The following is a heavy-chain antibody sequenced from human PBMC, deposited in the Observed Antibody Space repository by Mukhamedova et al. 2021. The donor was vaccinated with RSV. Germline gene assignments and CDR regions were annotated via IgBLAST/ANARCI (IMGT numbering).Heavy chain of an antibody. CDR2: ISYDGSNK. Sequence: GMHWVRQAPGKGLEWVAVISYDGSNKYYADSVKGRFTISRDNSKNTLYLQMNSLRAEDTAVYYCAKEGSSSGYYYYYMDVWGQG. V-gene: IGHV3-30*18. J-gene: IGHJ6*03. CDR3: AKEGSSSGYYYYYMDV. D-gene: IGHD6-6*01. CDR1: G.